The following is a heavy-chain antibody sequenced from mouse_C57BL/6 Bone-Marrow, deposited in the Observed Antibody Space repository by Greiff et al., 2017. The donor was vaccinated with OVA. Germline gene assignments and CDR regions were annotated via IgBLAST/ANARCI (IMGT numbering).Heavy chain of an antibody. J-gene: IGHJ2*01. D-gene: IGHD1-1*01. CDR2: ISSGGSYP. V-gene: IGHV5-6*01. Sequence: EVKLMESGGDLVKPGGSLKLSCAASGFTFSSSGMSWVRQTPDKRLEWVATISSGGSYPYYPDSVKGRFTISRDNAKNTLYRQMSSLKSEDTAMYYCARHYYGSSYDWGQGTTLTGSS. CDR3: ARHYYGSSYD. CDR1: GFTFSSSG.